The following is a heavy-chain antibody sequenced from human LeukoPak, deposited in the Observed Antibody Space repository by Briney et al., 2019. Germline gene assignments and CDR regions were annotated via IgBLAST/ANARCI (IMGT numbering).Heavy chain of an antibody. V-gene: IGHV3-30*04. Sequence: GGSLRLSCAASGFTFSSHAMHWVRQAPGKGLEWVAVISYDGSNKYYADSVKGRFTISRDNSKNTLYLQMNSLRAEDTAVYYCARDVWEQLWLPGLDYWGQGTLVTVSS. CDR2: ISYDGSNK. J-gene: IGHJ4*02. CDR3: ARDVWEQLWLPGLDY. D-gene: IGHD5-18*01. CDR1: GFTFSSHA.